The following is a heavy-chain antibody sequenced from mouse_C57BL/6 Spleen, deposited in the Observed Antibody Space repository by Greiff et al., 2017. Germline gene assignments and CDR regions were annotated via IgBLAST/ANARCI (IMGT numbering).Heavy chain of an antibody. V-gene: IGHV1-59*01. CDR3: ARVGSNSLSY. Sequence: QVQLQQSGAELVRPGTSVKLSCKASGYTFTSYWMHWVKQRPGQGLEWIGVLDPYDSYTKYNQKFKGKATLTVYTSSSTVYMQLSIWTSEDSAVYYCARVGSNSLSYWGQGTLVTVSA. CDR1: GYTFTSYW. J-gene: IGHJ3*01. D-gene: IGHD2-5*01. CDR2: LDPYDSYT.